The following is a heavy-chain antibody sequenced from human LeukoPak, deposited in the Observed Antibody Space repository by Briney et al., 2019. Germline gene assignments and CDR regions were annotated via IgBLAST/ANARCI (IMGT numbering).Heavy chain of an antibody. CDR3: ARDRGRGSSWSIYYYYGMDV. D-gene: IGHD6-13*01. CDR1: GYTFTGYY. V-gene: IGHV1-2*04. J-gene: IGHJ6*02. CDR2: INPNSGGT. Sequence: ASVKVSCRASGYTFTGYYMHWVRQAPGQGLEWMGWINPNSGGTNYAQKFQGWVTMTRDTSISTAYMELSRLRSDDTAVYYCARDRGRGSSWSIYYYYGMDVWGQGTTVTVSS.